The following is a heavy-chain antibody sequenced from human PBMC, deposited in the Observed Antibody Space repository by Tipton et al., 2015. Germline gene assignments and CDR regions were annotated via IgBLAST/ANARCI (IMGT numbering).Heavy chain of an antibody. CDR3: ARAQRVYSGYDLVPFDY. D-gene: IGHD5-12*01. CDR1: GGTFSSYA. Sequence: QSGPEVKKPGSSVKVSCKASGGTFSSYAISWVRQAPGQGLEWMGGIIPIFGTANYAQKFQGRVTITADKSTSTAYMELSSLRSEDTAVYYCARAQRVYSGYDLVPFDYWGQGTLVTVSS. V-gene: IGHV1-69*06. J-gene: IGHJ4*02. CDR2: IIPIFGTA.